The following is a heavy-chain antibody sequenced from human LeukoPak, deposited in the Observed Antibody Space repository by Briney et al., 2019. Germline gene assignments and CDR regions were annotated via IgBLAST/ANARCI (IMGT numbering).Heavy chain of an antibody. Sequence: NASETLSLTCTVSGGSISSSSYYWSWIRQPPGKGLEWIGYIYSSGSTNYSPSLKSRVTISVDTSKNQFSLKLYSVTAADTAVYYCARRYSGYGNAFDIWGQGTMVTVSS. V-gene: IGHV4-61*05. J-gene: IGHJ3*02. CDR2: IYSSGST. D-gene: IGHD5-12*01. CDR3: ARRYSGYGNAFDI. CDR1: GGSISSSSYY.